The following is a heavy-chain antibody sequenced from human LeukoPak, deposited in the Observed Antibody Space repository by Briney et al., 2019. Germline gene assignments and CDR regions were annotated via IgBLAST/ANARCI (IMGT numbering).Heavy chain of an antibody. V-gene: IGHV3-23*01. CDR2: ISGSGGST. Sequence: GGSLRLSCAASGFTFSSYAMSWVRQAPGKGLEWVSAISGSGGSTYYADSVKGRFTISRDNSKNTLYLQMNSLRAEDTAVYYCAREALPYYYDSSGYYYYYYGMDVWGQGTTVTVSS. J-gene: IGHJ6*02. CDR1: GFTFSSYA. D-gene: IGHD3-22*01. CDR3: AREALPYYYDSSGYYYYYYGMDV.